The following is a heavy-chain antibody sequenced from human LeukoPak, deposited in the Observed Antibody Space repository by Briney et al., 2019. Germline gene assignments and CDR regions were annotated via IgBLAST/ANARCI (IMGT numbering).Heavy chain of an antibody. V-gene: IGHV4-59*08. CDR1: GGSISSHY. D-gene: IGHD1-20*01. Sequence: SETLSLTCTVSGGSISSHYWSWIRQPPGKGLEWIGYIYYSGSTNYNPSLKSRVTISVDTSKNQFSLKLSSVTAADTAVYYCARAITGTSLAGGYYYYYMDVWGKGTTVTVSS. CDR2: IYYSGST. CDR3: ARAITGTSLAGGYYYYYMDV. J-gene: IGHJ6*03.